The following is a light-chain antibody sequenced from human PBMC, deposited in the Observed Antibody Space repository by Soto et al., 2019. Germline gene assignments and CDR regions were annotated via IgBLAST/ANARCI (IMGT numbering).Light chain of an antibody. V-gene: IGLV2-23*01. CDR1: SSDVGSYNL. CDR3: CSFAGSSTVV. J-gene: IGLJ2*01. CDR2: EGS. Sequence: QPASVSGSPGQSITISCTGTSSDVGSYNLVSWYQQHPGKAPKLMIYEGSKRPSGVSNRFSGSKSGNTASLTISGLQAEDEADYYCCSFAGSSTVVFGGGTKLTVL.